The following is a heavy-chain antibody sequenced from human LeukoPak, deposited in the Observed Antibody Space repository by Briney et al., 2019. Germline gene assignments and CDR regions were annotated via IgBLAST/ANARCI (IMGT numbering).Heavy chain of an antibody. CDR1: GFTFSSYE. V-gene: IGHV3-7*01. CDR2: IKQDGSEK. J-gene: IGHJ3*02. CDR3: ATHCSSVSCSLATFDI. D-gene: IGHD2-2*01. Sequence: PGGSLRLSCAASGFTFSSYEMNWVRQVPGKGLEWVANIKQDGSEKYYVDSVKGRFTISRDNAKNSLYLQMNSLRAEDTAVYYCATHCSSVSCSLATFDIWGQGTMVTVSS.